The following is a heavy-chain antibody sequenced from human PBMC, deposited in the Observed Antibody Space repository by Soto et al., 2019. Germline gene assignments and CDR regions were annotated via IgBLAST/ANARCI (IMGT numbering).Heavy chain of an antibody. J-gene: IGHJ5*02. Sequence: GGSLRLSCAASGFIFSDFWMNWVRQAPGKGLEWVASLNQDESKRYYVDSVEGRFTISRDNTKNSLYLQINSLRAEDTAVYYCVKNKDTTSSTHFAPWGQGTTVTVSS. CDR2: LNQDESKR. V-gene: IGHV3-7*05. CDR1: GFIFSDFW. D-gene: IGHD6-6*01. CDR3: VKNKDTTSSTHFAP.